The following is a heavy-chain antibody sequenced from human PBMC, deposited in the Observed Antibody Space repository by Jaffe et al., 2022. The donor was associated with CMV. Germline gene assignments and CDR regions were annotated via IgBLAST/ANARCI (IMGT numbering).Heavy chain of an antibody. J-gene: IGHJ4*02. V-gene: IGHV4-34*01. CDR1: GGSLSGYY. D-gene: IGHD6-13*01. CDR3: VRVGNDYRSSWSKSFDY. Sequence: QVHLQQWGAGLLKPSETLSLTCAVYGGSLSGYYWSWIRQSPGKGLEWIGEINHSGSTNYNPSLKSRITISVDTSKNQVSLKLRSVTAADTAVYYCVRVGNDYRSSWSKSFDYWGQGTLVTVSS. CDR2: INHSGST.